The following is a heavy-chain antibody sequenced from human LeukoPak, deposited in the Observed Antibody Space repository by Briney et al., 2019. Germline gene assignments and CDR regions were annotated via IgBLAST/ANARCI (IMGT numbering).Heavy chain of an antibody. CDR1: GYTFTSYD. V-gene: IGHV1-8*01. CDR2: MNPNSGNT. Sequence: ASVKVSCKASGYTFTSYDINWVRQATGQGLEWMGWMNPNSGNTGYAQKFQGRVTMTRNTSISTAYMELSSLRSEDTAMYYCARGGRSTSWFDPWGQGTLVTVSS. CDR3: ARGGRSTSWFDP. D-gene: IGHD2-2*01. J-gene: IGHJ5*02.